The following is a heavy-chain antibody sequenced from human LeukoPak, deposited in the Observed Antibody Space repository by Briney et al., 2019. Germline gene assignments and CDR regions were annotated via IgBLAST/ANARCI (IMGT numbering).Heavy chain of an antibody. CDR1: GFTFSSYW. CDR3: AKPVLYSSSWYGVDY. V-gene: IGHV3-30*18. Sequence: PGGSLRLSCAASGFTFSSYWMSWVRQAPGKGLEWVAILSYDGSNKYYADSMKGRFTISRDNSKNTLYLQMNSLRAEDTAVYYCAKPVLYSSSWYGVDYWGQGTLVTVSS. D-gene: IGHD6-13*01. J-gene: IGHJ4*02. CDR2: LSYDGSNK.